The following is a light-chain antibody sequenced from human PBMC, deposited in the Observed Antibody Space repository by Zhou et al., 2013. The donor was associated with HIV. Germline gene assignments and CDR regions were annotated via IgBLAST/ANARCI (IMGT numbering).Light chain of an antibody. V-gene: IGKV1-39*01. CDR3: QQSYSTT. Sequence: DIQMTQSPSSLSASAGDRVTITCRASQTISNYLNWYQQKPGKAPTLLIYKASNLQSGVPSRFSGSGSGADFTLTINSLQPEDFATYFCQQSYSTTFGPGTKVDIK. CDR1: QTISNY. CDR2: KAS. J-gene: IGKJ3*01.